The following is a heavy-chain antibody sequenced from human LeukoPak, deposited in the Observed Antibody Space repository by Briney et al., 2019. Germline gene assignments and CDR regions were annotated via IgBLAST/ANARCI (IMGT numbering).Heavy chain of an antibody. CDR2: IRGGGSNT. J-gene: IGHJ4*02. V-gene: IGHV3-23*01. D-gene: IGHD6-25*01. CDR1: GFTFNNYA. CDR3: AKGSYSSGWLFDY. Sequence: QPGVSLRLSCAASGFTFNNYAMNWVRQAPGKGLEWVSYIRGGGSNTRYSDSVKGRFIISRDNSKNILYLQMNSLRAEDTAIYYCAKGSYSSGWLFDYWGQGTLVTVSS.